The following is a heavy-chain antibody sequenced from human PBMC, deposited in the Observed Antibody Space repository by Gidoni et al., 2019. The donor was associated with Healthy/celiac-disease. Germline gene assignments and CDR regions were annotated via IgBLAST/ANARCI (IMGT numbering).Heavy chain of an antibody. CDR3: ASPNYYGSGSFAH. Sequence: GLYWVSYISSSSSTIYYADSVKGRFTISRDNAKNSLYLQMNSLRDEDTAVYYCASPNYYGSGSFAHWGQGTLVTVSS. CDR2: ISSSSSTI. V-gene: IGHV3-48*02. D-gene: IGHD3-10*01. J-gene: IGHJ4*02.